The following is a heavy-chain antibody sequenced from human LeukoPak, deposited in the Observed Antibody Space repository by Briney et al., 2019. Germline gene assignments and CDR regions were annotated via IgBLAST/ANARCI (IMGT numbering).Heavy chain of an antibody. J-gene: IGHJ4*02. CDR2: ISAYNGNT. V-gene: IGHV1-18*01. D-gene: IGHD3-10*01. CDR3: ARNRPGGGSGSRWEFDY. Sequence: GASVKVSCKASGGTFTSYGISWVRQAPGQGLEWMGWISAYNGNTNYAQKLQGRVTMTTDTSTSNAYMELRSLRSDDTAVYYCARNRPGGGSGSRWEFDYWGQGTLVTVSS. CDR1: GGTFTSYG.